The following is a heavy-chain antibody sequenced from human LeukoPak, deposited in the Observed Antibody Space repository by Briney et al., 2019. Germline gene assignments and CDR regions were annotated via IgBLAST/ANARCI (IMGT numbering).Heavy chain of an antibody. CDR3: ARGRGAVTVCLDF. D-gene: IGHD6-19*01. V-gene: IGHV4-59*02. CDR2: IYYSGTT. J-gene: IGHJ4*02. Sequence: SETLSLTCTVSGGSVSSLYWSWIRQPPGKGLEWIGYIYYSGTTNYNPSLKSRVTMSVDTPKNQLSLKLSTVTAADMAFYYCARGRGAVTVCLDFWGQGTRVSVSS. CDR1: GGSVSSLY.